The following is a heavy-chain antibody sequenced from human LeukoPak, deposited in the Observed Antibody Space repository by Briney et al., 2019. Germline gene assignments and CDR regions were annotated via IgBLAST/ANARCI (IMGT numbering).Heavy chain of an antibody. CDR2: IWYDGSNK. CDR3: ARDRMEQWLVRPLDY. J-gene: IGHJ4*02. Sequence: GGSLRLSCAASGFTFSSYGMHWVRQAPGKGLEWVAVIWYDGSNKYYADSVKGRFTISRDNSKNTLYLQMNSLRAEDTAVCYCARDRMEQWLVRPLDYWGQGTLVTVSS. D-gene: IGHD6-19*01. V-gene: IGHV3-33*01. CDR1: GFTFSSYG.